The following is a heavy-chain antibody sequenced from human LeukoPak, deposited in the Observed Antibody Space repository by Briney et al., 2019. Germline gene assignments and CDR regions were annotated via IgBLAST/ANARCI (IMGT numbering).Heavy chain of an antibody. V-gene: IGHV3-7*01. CDR3: ARWRGAQSEFEH. Sequence: GGSLRLSCAASGFTFTRYWMSWVRQAPGKGLECVANIKQDGSEKEYVDSVKGRFTISRDNAKNSLYLQMNNVRAEDTAVYYCARWRGAQSEFEHWGQGTLVTVSS. J-gene: IGHJ4*02. CDR1: GFTFTRYW. D-gene: IGHD3-3*01. CDR2: IKQDGSEK.